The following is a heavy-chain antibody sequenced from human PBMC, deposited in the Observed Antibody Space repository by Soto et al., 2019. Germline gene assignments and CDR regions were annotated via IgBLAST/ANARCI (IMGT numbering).Heavy chain of an antibody. D-gene: IGHD6-6*01. CDR3: ARDLYSSSARYFDY. CDR1: GFTFSSYS. V-gene: IGHV3-21*01. CDR2: ISSSSSYI. J-gene: IGHJ4*02. Sequence: EVQLVESGGGLVKPGGSLRLSCAASGFTFSSYSMNWVRQAPGKGLEWVSSISSSSSYIYYADSVKGRFTISRDNAKNALYLQMNSLRAEDTAVYYCARDLYSSSARYFDYWGQGTLVTVSS.